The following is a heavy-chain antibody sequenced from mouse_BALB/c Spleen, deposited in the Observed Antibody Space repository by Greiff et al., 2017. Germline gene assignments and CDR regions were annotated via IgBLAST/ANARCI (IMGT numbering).Heavy chain of an antibody. CDR3: ARDGYYAMDY. Sequence: VQVVESGAELVRPGVSVKISCKGSGYTFTDYAMHWVKQSHAKSLEWIGVISTYYGDASYNQKFKGKATMTVDKSSSTAYMELARLTSEDSAIYYCARDGYYAMDYWGQGTSVTVSS. CDR2: ISTYYGDA. D-gene: IGHD2-3*01. J-gene: IGHJ4*01. V-gene: IGHV1S137*01. CDR1: GYTFTDYA.